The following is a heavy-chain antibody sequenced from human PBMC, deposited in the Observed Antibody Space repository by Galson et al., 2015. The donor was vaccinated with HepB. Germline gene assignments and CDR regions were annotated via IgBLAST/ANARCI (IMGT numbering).Heavy chain of an antibody. CDR3: AKDSGGWYGALDY. D-gene: IGHD6-19*01. J-gene: IGHJ4*02. CDR1: GFTFSSYG. V-gene: IGHV3-30*02. Sequence: SLRLSCAASGFTFSSYGMHWVRQAPGKGLEWVAFIRYDGSNKYYADSVKGRFTISRDNSKNTLYLQMNSLRAEDTAVYYCAKDSGGWYGALDYWGQGTLVTVSS. CDR2: IRYDGSNK.